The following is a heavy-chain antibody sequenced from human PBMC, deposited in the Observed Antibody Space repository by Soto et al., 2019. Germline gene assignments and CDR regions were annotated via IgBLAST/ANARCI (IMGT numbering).Heavy chain of an antibody. D-gene: IGHD6-19*01. V-gene: IGHV1-3*05. J-gene: IGHJ6*02. Sequence: QVQLVQSGAEEKKPGASVKVSCKASGYTFTSYAMHWVRQAPGQRLEWMGWINAGNGNTKYSQKFQGRVTITRDTSXXTXYXALSSLRSEDTAVYYCARDPRRLVAGIDYYYYGMDVWGQGTTVTVSS. CDR1: GYTFTSYA. CDR3: ARDPRRLVAGIDYYYYGMDV. CDR2: INAGNGNT.